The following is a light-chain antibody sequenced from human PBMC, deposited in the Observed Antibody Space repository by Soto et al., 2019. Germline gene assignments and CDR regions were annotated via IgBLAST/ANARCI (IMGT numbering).Light chain of an antibody. J-gene: IGLJ3*02. Sequence: QSVLTQPASVSGSPGQSITISCTGTSSDVGRYNLVSWYRQHPGKAPQLIIFEGSKRPSGVSNRFSGSKSGNTASLTISGLQAEDESDYYCCSYAGSNTWVFGGGTTLTVL. CDR1: SSDVGRYNL. CDR3: CSYAGSNTWV. CDR2: EGS. V-gene: IGLV2-23*01.